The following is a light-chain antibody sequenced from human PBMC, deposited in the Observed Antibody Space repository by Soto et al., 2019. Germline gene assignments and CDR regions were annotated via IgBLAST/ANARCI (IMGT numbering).Light chain of an antibody. J-gene: IGKJ4*01. CDR1: QVIRND. V-gene: IGKV1-17*01. Sequence: DIQMTQSPSSLSASVGDRVTITCRASQVIRNDLSWYQQKPGKAPKRVIYAASSLQSGVPSRFSGSGSGTEFTLTINSLQAEDFATYYCLQHSIYPLTFGGGTKVEIK. CDR3: LQHSIYPLT. CDR2: AAS.